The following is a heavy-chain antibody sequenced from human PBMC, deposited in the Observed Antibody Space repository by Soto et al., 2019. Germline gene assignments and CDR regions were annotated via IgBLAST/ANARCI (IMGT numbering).Heavy chain of an antibody. D-gene: IGHD6-13*01. CDR1: AGSISGYF. CDR2: VYDSGST. CDR3: ARGWSSSWPY. J-gene: IGHJ4*02. V-gene: IGHV4-59*03. Sequence: PSETLSLTCIVSAGSISGYFWSWIRQPPGKGLEWIAFVYDSGSTNYNPPLKSRVTVSVDTSNNQFSLKLISVTAADTAVYYCARGWSSSWPYWGQGTLVTVS.